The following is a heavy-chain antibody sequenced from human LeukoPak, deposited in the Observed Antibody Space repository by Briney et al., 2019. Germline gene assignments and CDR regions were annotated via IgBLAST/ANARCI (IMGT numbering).Heavy chain of an antibody. Sequence: GGSLRLSCAASGFTFSSYGMYWVRQAPGKGLEWVAFIRYDGSNKYYADSVKGRFTVSRDNSKNTLYLQMKSLRAEDTAVYYCAKGGGYEAQYYYYYLDVWGKGTTVTISS. CDR2: IRYDGSNK. CDR1: GFTFSSYG. V-gene: IGHV3-30*02. CDR3: AKGGGYEAQYYYYYLDV. D-gene: IGHD5-12*01. J-gene: IGHJ6*03.